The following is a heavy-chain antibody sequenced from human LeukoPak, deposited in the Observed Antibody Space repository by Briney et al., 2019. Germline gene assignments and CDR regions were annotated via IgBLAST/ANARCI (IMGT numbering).Heavy chain of an antibody. CDR3: ASIYGSGSPTDY. CDR2: ISAYNGNT. Sequence: ASVKVSCKASGYTFTNYGVSGVRQAPGQGLEGMGWISAYNGNTNYAQKLQGRVTMTTDTSTSTAYMELRSLRSDDTAVYYCASIYGSGSPTDYWGQGTLVTVSS. CDR1: GYTFTNYG. V-gene: IGHV1-18*01. J-gene: IGHJ4*02. D-gene: IGHD3-10*01.